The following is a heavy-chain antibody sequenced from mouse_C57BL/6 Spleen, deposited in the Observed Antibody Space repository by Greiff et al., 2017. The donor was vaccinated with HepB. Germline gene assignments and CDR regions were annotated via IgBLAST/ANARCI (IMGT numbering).Heavy chain of an antibody. CDR2: IDPSDSYT. J-gene: IGHJ3*01. Sequence: QVQLQQSGAELVMPGASVKLSCKASGYTFTSYWMHWVKQRPGQGLEWIGEIDPSDSYTNYNQKFKGKSTLTVDKSSSTAYMQLSSLTSEDSAVYYCARRDHYYGSSYGFAYWGQGTLVTVSA. CDR3: ARRDHYYGSSYGFAY. D-gene: IGHD1-1*01. V-gene: IGHV1-69*01. CDR1: GYTFTSYW.